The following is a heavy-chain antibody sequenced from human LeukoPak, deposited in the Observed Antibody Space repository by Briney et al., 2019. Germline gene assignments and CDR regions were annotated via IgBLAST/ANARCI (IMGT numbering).Heavy chain of an antibody. Sequence: GGSVRLSCAASGFTFSSYSMNWVRQAPGKGLEWVSSISSSSSYIYYADSVKGRFTISRDNAKNSLYLQMNSLRAEDTAVYYCARDLNRAAAVWGQGTLVTVSS. D-gene: IGHD6-13*01. V-gene: IGHV3-21*01. J-gene: IGHJ4*02. CDR1: GFTFSSYS. CDR2: ISSSSSYI. CDR3: ARDLNRAAAV.